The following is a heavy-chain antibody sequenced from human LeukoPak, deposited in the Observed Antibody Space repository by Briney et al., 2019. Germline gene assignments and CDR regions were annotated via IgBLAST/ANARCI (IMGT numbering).Heavy chain of an antibody. D-gene: IGHD6-6*01. CDR1: GFTFSSYG. V-gene: IGHV3-33*01. J-gene: IGHJ6*02. CDR2: IWYDGSNK. Sequence: GGSLRLSCAASGFTFSSYGMHWVRQAPGKGLEWVAVIWYDGSNKYYADSVKGRFTISRDNSKNTLYLQMNSLGAEDTAVYYCARDSSYYYYGMDVWGQGTTVTVSS. CDR3: ARDSSYYYYGMDV.